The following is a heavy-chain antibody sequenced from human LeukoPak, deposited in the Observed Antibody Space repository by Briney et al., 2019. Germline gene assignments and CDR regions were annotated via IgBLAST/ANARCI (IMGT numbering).Heavy chain of an antibody. J-gene: IGHJ4*02. V-gene: IGHV3-9*01. CDR2: ITWHGRST. CDR3: TKATTRRVPAATIDS. CDR1: GFIFDDFS. D-gene: IGHD6-13*01. Sequence: GRSLRLSCAASGFIFDDFSIFWVRQVPGKGLEWVSSITWHGRSTAYADSVRGRFTISRDNANYSLYLQMNTLRPDDTAFYYCTKATTRRVPAATIDSWGQGTLVTVSS.